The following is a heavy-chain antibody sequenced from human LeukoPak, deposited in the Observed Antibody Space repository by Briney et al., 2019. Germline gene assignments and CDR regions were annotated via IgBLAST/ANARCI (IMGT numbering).Heavy chain of an antibody. CDR3: ARQAYGLDY. D-gene: IGHD3-10*01. CDR2: IYYSGST. V-gene: IGHV4-39*01. J-gene: IGHJ4*02. CDR1: GGSISSSSHY. Sequence: SETLSLTCTVSGGSISSSSHYWGWIRQPPGKGLEWIGTIYYSGSTYYNPSLKGRVTISVDTSKNQFSLKLSSVTAADTAVYYCARQAYGLDYWGQGTLVTVSS.